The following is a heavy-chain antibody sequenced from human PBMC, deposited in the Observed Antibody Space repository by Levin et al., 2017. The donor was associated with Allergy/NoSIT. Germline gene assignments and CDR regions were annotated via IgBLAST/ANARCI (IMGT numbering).Heavy chain of an antibody. Sequence: GESLKISCAASGFTFSSYGMHWVRQAPGKGLEWVAVISYDGSNKYYADSVKGRFTISRDNSKNTLYLQMNSLRAEDTAVYYCAKDGGVGDYFEWRAFDSWGQGTMVTVSS. J-gene: IGHJ3*02. V-gene: IGHV3-30*18. CDR3: AKDGGVGDYFEWRAFDS. D-gene: IGHD4-17*01. CDR2: ISYDGSNK. CDR1: GFTFSSYG.